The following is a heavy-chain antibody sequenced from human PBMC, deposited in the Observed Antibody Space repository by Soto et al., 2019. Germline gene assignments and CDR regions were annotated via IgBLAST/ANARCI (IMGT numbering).Heavy chain of an antibody. D-gene: IGHD2-2*01. CDR1: GGSFSNYY. J-gene: IGHJ6*02. CDR2: INHSGST. V-gene: IGHV4-34*01. CDR3: ARLALYCSSTSCYSYYYYGMDV. Sequence: QVQLQQWGAGLLKPSETLSLTCAVYGGSFSNYYWSWIRQPPGKGLEWIGEINHSGSTNYNPSLKSRVTISVDTSKNQFSLQLSSVTAADTAVYHCARLALYCSSTSCYSYYYYGMDVWGQGTTVTVSS.